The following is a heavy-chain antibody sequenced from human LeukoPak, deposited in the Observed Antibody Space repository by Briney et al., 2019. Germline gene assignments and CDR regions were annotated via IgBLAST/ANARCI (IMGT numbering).Heavy chain of an antibody. CDR2: IYYSGST. CDR3: GRDMRGGSYDV. D-gene: IGHD1-26*01. Sequence: PSETLSLTCTVSGGSISSYYWSWIRQPPGKGLEWIGYIYYSGSTNYNPSLKSRVTISVDSSKNQFSLKLSSVTAADTAVYYCGRDMRGGSYDVWGQGTTVTVSS. J-gene: IGHJ6*02. V-gene: IGHV4-59*01. CDR1: GGSISSYY.